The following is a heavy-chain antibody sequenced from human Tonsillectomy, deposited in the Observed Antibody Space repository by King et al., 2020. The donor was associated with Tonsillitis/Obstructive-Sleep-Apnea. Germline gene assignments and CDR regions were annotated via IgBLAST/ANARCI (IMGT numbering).Heavy chain of an antibody. CDR2: ISYDGSNK. Sequence: VQLVESGGGVVQPGRSLRLSCAASGFTFISYGMHWVRQAPGKGREWVAVISYDGSNKYYAESVKGRFTISRDNSKNTLYLQMNSLRGEDTAVYYCARQPFGRSMDVWGRGTTVTVSS. CDR1: GFTFISYG. J-gene: IGHJ6*02. D-gene: IGHD3-10*01. CDR3: ARQPFGRSMDV. V-gene: IGHV3-30*03.